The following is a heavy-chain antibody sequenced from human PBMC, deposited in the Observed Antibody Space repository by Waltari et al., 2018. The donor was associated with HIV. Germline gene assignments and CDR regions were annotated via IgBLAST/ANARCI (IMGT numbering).Heavy chain of an antibody. CDR2: ISGRGTST. Sequence: EVQLVESGGGLVQPGGSLRLSCPASGFTFSSYVMSWVRQAPGKGLEWVSGISGRGTSTYYADSVKGRFTISRDNSKNTLYLQMNSLRAEDTAVYYCAKSAKRDYYDSSGYYYFDYWGQGTLVTVSS. D-gene: IGHD3-22*01. CDR3: AKSAKRDYYDSSGYYYFDY. J-gene: IGHJ4*02. CDR1: GFTFSSYV. V-gene: IGHV3-23*04.